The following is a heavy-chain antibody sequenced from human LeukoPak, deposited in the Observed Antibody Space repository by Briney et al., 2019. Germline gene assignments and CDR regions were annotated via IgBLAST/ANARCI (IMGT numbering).Heavy chain of an antibody. CDR3: AKDGAARGGLDF. Sequence: GGSLRLSCAASGFTFSSYGMHWVRQAPGKGLVWVSRVNSDGFYTRYADSVKGRFTISRDNAKNTLDLQMSSLRAEDTAVYYCAKDGAARGGLDFWGQGILVTVSS. CDR2: VNSDGFYT. V-gene: IGHV3-74*01. CDR1: GFTFSSYG. J-gene: IGHJ4*02. D-gene: IGHD6-6*01.